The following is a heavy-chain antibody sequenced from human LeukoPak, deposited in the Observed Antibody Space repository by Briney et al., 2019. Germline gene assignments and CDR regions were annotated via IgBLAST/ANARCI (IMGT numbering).Heavy chain of an antibody. CDR3: ARGGDLKGELDY. J-gene: IGHJ4*02. D-gene: IGHD3-16*01. CDR2: IIPIFGTA. V-gene: IGHV1-69*06. CDR1: GGTFSSYA. Sequence: SVKVSCKASGGTFSSYAISWVRQAPGQGLEWMGRIIPIFGTANYAQKFQGRVTITADKSTSTAYMELSSLRSEDTAVYYWARGGDLKGELDYWGQGTLVTVS.